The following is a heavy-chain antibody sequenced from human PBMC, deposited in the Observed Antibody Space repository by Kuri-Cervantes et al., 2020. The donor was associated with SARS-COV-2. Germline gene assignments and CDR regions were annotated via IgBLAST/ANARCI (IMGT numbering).Heavy chain of an antibody. CDR3: ARDLAGSGSYYALYYYYYGMDV. J-gene: IGHJ6*02. CDR2: INPNGGFT. V-gene: IGHV1-46*01. Sequence: ASVKVSCKASGYSFIKYNVNWVRQAPGQGLEWMGRINPNGGFTTYAQKFQDRITMTRDTATSTAYMELRSLRSDDTAVYYCARDLAGSGSYYALYYYYYGMDVWGQGTTVTVSS. CDR1: GYSFIKYN. D-gene: IGHD3-10*01.